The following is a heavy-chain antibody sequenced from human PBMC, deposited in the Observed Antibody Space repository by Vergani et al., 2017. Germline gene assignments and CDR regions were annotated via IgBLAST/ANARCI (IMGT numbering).Heavy chain of an antibody. CDR3: ARQFWVSQGVGAFET. D-gene: IGHD3-16*01. CDR2: VFHSGSA. CDR1: GGSISSASYY. V-gene: IGHV4-39*01. J-gene: IGHJ3*02. Sequence: QVQLQESGPGLVKPSQTLSLACTVSGGSISSASYYWSWILQPPGKGLEWIATVFHSGSAYYNPSLRRRVTISVETSKNQFSLRLTTLTAADTAVYYCARQFWVSQGVGAFETWGRGTEVSVSS.